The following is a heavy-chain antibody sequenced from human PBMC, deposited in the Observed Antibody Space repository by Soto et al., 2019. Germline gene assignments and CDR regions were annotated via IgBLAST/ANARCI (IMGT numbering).Heavy chain of an antibody. Sequence: QVHLVQSGAEMKKPGASVKVSCRTSGYPFPSFEVHWVRQAPGQRPEWMGGISNAGSGSTKYSQKFQDRLTITGDRRATTVYMSLSSLTSEDTAIYYCERESSHYQDFFQNWGQGTLVTVPA. D-gene: IGHD6-19*01. CDR3: ERESSHYQDFFQN. J-gene: IGHJ4*02. V-gene: IGHV1-3*01. CDR1: GYPFPSFE. CDR2: ISNAGSGST.